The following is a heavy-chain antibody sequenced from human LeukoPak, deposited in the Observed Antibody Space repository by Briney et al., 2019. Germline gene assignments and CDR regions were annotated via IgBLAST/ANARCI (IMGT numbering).Heavy chain of an antibody. CDR3: ASLSSGWYPYYFDY. D-gene: IGHD6-19*01. J-gene: IGHJ4*02. Sequence: GASVKVSCKASGGTFSSYAISWVRQAPGQGLEWMGRIIPIFGTANYAQTFQGRVTITTDESTSTAYMELSSLRSEDTAVYYCASLSSGWYPYYFDYWGQGTLVTVSS. CDR1: GGTFSSYA. V-gene: IGHV1-69*05. CDR2: IIPIFGTA.